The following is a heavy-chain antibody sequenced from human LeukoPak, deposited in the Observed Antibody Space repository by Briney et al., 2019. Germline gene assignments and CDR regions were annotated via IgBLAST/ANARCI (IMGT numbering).Heavy chain of an antibody. CDR3: ARKDYGDYGMDV. V-gene: IGHV4-39*01. CDR2: FYYSGST. CDR1: GGSISSSSYY. J-gene: IGHJ6*04. D-gene: IGHD4-17*01. Sequence: SETLSLTCTVSGGSISSSSYYWGWIRQPPGKGLEWIGSFYYSGSTFYNPSLKSRVTISVDTSKNQFSLKLSSVTAADTAVYYCARKDYGDYGMDVWGKGTTVTVSS.